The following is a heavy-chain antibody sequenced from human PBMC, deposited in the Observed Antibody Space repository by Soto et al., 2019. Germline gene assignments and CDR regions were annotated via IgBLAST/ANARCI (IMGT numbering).Heavy chain of an antibody. V-gene: IGHV4-59*08. Sequence: QVQLQESGPGLVKPSETLSLSCTVSGGSISSYHGSWIRQTPGKGLEWIGYVHYSWGSNYNPSLKSRAPTPLATSKSQFSLKLTSVTATATAVYYGARQGFGALHGLVDGWGQGTTVTVSS. CDR2: VHYSWGS. D-gene: IGHD3-10*01. CDR3: ARQGFGALHGLVDG. CDR1: GGSISSYH. J-gene: IGHJ6*02.